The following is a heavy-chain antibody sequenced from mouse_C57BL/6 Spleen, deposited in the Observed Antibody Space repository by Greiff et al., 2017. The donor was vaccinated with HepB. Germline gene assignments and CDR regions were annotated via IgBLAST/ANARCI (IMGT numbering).Heavy chain of an antibody. J-gene: IGHJ1*03. CDR1: GYSFTDYN. D-gene: IGHD1-1*01. CDR2: INPNYGTT. CDR3: ARSWYGSGYWYFDD. Sequence: EVKLLESGPELVKPGASVKISCKASGYSFTDYNMNWVKQSNGKGLEWIGVINPNYGTTNYNQKFKGKATLTVDQSSSTAYMQLNSLTSEDSAVYCSARSWYGSGYWYFDDWGTGTTVTVSS. V-gene: IGHV1-39*01.